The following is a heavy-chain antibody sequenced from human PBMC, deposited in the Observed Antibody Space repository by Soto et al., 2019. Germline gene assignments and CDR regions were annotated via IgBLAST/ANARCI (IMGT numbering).Heavy chain of an antibody. CDR1: GGTFSSYA. J-gene: IGHJ4*02. Sequence: GASVKVSCKASGGTFSSYAISWVRQAPGQGLEWMGGIIPIFGTANYAQKFQGRVTITADESTSTAYMELSSLRSEDTAVYYCAGSNRYSGSYSYFDYWGQGTLVTVSS. CDR3: AGSNRYSGSYSYFDY. CDR2: IIPIFGTA. D-gene: IGHD1-26*01. V-gene: IGHV1-69*13.